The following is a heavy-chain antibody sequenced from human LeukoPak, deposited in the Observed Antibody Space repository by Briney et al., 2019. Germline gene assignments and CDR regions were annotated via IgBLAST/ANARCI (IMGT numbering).Heavy chain of an antibody. Sequence: SETLSLTCTVSGGSISSYYWSWIRQPAGKGLEWIGRIYTSGSTNYNPSLKSRVTMSVDTSKNQFSLKLSSVTAADTAVYYCARAAAAAGTLYWFDPWGQGTLVTVSS. CDR3: ARAAAAAGTLYWFDP. J-gene: IGHJ5*02. V-gene: IGHV4-4*07. CDR2: IYTSGST. CDR1: GGSISSYY. D-gene: IGHD6-13*01.